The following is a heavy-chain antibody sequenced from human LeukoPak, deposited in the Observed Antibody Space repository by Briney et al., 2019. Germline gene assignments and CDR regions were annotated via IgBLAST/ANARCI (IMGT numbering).Heavy chain of an antibody. CDR3: IAGGWSTDAFEM. J-gene: IGHJ3*02. Sequence: GSLGLSFAASGFPLNNYVMSWVRQAPGKGLEWVSGISGSGGSTNYADSVKGRFTISRDNSKNMLFLRINSLRGEDTAVYYCIAGGWSTDAFEMWGQGTTVTVSS. D-gene: IGHD6-19*01. V-gene: IGHV3-23*01. CDR2: ISGSGGST. CDR1: GFPLNNYV.